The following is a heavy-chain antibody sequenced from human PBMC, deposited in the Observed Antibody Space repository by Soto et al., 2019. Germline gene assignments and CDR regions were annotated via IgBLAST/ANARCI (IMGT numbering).Heavy chain of an antibody. CDR1: GFTFSSDA. D-gene: IGHD2-2*01. J-gene: IGHJ6*02. CDR2: ISSDGINK. V-gene: IGHV3-30-3*01. CDR3: ARAVPAPSDHFYGLDI. Sequence: QVQLVESGGGVVQPGRSLRLSCAASGFTFSSDAMHWVRQAPGKGLEWVGIISSDGINKYYADSVEGRSTIPRDNSKNTLYLQMNSLGAEDSAVYSCARAVPAPSDHFYGLDIGGRGTTVTVS.